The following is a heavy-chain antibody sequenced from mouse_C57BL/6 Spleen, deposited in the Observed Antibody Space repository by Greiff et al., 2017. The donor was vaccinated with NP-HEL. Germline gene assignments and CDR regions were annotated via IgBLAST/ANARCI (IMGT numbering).Heavy chain of an antibody. CDR3: ARKPYGYDYAMDY. J-gene: IGHJ4*01. CDR1: GYTFTDYY. V-gene: IGHV1-26*01. CDR2: INPNNGGT. Sequence: EVQLQQSGPELVKPGASVKISCKASGYTFTDYYMNWVKQSHGKSLEWIGDINPNNGGTSYNQKFKGKATLTVDKSSSTAYMELRSLTSEDSAVYYCARKPYGYDYAMDYWGQGTSVTVSS. D-gene: IGHD2-2*01.